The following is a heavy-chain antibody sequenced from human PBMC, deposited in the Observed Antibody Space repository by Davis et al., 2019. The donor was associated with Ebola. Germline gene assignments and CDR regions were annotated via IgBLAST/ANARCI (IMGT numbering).Heavy chain of an antibody. V-gene: IGHV1-8*01. CDR3: ARGTRDTAL. Sequence: AASVKVSCKASGYTFTSYDMNWVRQAPGQGLEWMGWMNPNSGNTGYAQKFQGRVTMTRNTSITTAYMELSSLRSDDSAVYYCARGTRDTALWGQGTLVTVSS. J-gene: IGHJ4*02. D-gene: IGHD5-18*01. CDR2: MNPNSGNT. CDR1: GYTFTSYD.